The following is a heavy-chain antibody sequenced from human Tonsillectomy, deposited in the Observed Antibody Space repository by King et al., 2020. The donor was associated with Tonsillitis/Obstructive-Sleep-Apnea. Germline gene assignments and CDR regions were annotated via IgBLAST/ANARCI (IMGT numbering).Heavy chain of an antibody. J-gene: IGHJ6*03. CDR2: INHSGST. Sequence: VQLQQWGAGLLKPSETLSLTCAVYGGSFSGYYWSWIRQPPGKGLEWIGEINHSGSTNYNPSLKSRVTISVDTSKNQFSLKLSSVTAADTAVYYCATIMAFAGNHYMDVWGKGTTVTVSS. V-gene: IGHV4-34*01. D-gene: IGHD3-16*01. CDR3: ATIMAFAGNHYMDV. CDR1: GGSFSGYY.